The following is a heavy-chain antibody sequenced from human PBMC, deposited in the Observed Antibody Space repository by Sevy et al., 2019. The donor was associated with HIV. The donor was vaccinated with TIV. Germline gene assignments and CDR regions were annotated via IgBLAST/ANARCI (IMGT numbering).Heavy chain of an antibody. D-gene: IGHD3-22*01. J-gene: IGHJ3*02. CDR1: GFTVSNSY. V-gene: IGHV3-53*01. CDR3: ARLNGYYFDSSGYYTTGNAFDI. Sequence: GGSLRLSCAASGFTVSNSYMSWVRQAPGKGLQWVSIIYRGDSTNYADAVKGRFTITRDKTKNTMYLDMKNLRAEDTAVYDCARLNGYYFDSSGYYTTGNAFDIWGQGTLVTVSS. CDR2: IYRGDST.